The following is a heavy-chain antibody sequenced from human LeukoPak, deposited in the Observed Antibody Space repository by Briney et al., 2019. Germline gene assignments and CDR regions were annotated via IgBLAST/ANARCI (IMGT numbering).Heavy chain of an antibody. CDR1: GYTFTGYY. CDR3: ARARGYSYGPPGDAFDI. V-gene: IGHV1-2*06. Sequence: ASVKVSCKASGYTFTGYYMHWVRQAPGQGLEWMGRINPNSGGTNYAQKFQGRVTITTDESTSTAYMELSSLRSEDTAVYYCARARGYSYGPPGDAFDIWGQGTMVTVSS. J-gene: IGHJ3*02. CDR2: INPNSGGT. D-gene: IGHD5-18*01.